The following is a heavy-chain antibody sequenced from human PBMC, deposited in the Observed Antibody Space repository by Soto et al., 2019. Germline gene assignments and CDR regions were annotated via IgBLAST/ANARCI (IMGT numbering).Heavy chain of an antibody. CDR1: GCIFDDYA. J-gene: IGHJ6*02. D-gene: IGHD6-13*01. CDR2: IDWNGSST. CDR3: ASGGMDSVGMDV. V-gene: IGHV3-20*01. Sequence: EEQLVESGGGVVRPGGSLRLSCAASGCIFDDYAMSWVRQAPGKGLEWVSGIDWNGSSTGYADSVKGRFTISRDNAKNDVYVQMNSLRVEDTAFYDCASGGMDSVGMDVWVQGTKVIFSS.